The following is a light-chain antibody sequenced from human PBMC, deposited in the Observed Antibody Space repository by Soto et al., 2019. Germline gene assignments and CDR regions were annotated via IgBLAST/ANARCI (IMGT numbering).Light chain of an antibody. CDR3: QQYDNLTPRLT. J-gene: IGKJ4*01. V-gene: IGKV1-33*01. CDR1: QDISNY. CDR2: HAS. Sequence: DFQMTQSPSSLSASVGDRVTITCQSSQDISNYLNWYQQKPGKAPKLLIYHASNLDTGVPSRFSGSGSATDFTFTISSLQPEDIATYYCQQYDNLTPRLTFGGGTKVEIK.